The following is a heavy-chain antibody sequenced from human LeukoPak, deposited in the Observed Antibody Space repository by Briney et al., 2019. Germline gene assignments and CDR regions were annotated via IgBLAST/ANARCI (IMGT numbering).Heavy chain of an antibody. Sequence: GGSLRLSCAASGFTFSSYAMSWVRQAPGKGLEWVSAISGRGGSTYYADSVKGRFTISRDNSKNTLYLQMNSLRAEDTAVYYCAKEGWRDFKYDYVWGSYRPPRNWFDPWGQGTLVTVSS. J-gene: IGHJ5*02. CDR1: GFTFSSYA. CDR2: ISGRGGST. CDR3: AKEGWRDFKYDYVWGSYRPPRNWFDP. D-gene: IGHD3-16*02. V-gene: IGHV3-23*01.